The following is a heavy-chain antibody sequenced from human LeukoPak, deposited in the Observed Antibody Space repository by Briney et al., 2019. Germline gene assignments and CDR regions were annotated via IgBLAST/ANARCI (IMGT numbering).Heavy chain of an antibody. V-gene: IGHV4-30-2*01. CDR2: IYHSGST. J-gene: IGHJ4*02. D-gene: IGHD5-18*01. CDR1: DGSISSGGYS. CDR3: ARLRGYSGSIDY. Sequence: SQTLSLTCAVSDGSISSGGYSWSWIRQPPGKGLEWIGYIYHSGSTYYNPSLKSRVTISVDRSKNQFSLKLSSVTAADTAVYYCARLRGYSGSIDYWGQGTLVTVSS.